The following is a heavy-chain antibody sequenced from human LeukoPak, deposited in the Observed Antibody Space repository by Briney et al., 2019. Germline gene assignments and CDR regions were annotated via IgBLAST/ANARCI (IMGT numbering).Heavy chain of an antibody. D-gene: IGHD4-23*01. CDR3: ARGYDYGGTNYFDY. Sequence: GASVKVSCKASGGTFSSYAISWVRQAPGQGLEWMGGIIPIFGTANYAQKFQGRVTITADESTSTAYMELSSLRSEDTAVYYCARGYDYGGTNYFDYWGQGATVTVSS. CDR2: IIPIFGTA. V-gene: IGHV1-69*13. J-gene: IGHJ4*03. CDR1: GGTFSSYA.